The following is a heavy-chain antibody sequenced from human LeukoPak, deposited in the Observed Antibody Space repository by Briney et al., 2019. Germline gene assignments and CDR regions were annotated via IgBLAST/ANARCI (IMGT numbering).Heavy chain of an antibody. CDR1: GYTFTGYY. Sequence: ASVKVSCKASGYTFTGYYIHWVRQAPGQGLEWMGWINPNSGDTNYAQKFQGYITMTRDTSISTAYMEVSSLRSDDTAIYYCSRSYGLEYFHHWGQGTLVTVSS. J-gene: IGHJ1*01. D-gene: IGHD3-10*01. CDR2: INPNSGDT. V-gene: IGHV1-2*04. CDR3: SRSYGLEYFHH.